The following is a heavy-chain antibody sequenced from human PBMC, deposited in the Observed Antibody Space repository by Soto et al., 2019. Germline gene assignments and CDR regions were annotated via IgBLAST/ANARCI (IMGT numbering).Heavy chain of an antibody. CDR3: ARENDPYGFDL. V-gene: IGHV1-18*01. CDR1: GYSFDSYA. CDR2: IDSGDT. Sequence: QVQLVQSETTQEKPGASVKVSCEAFGYSFDSYAYSWVRQAPGQGLEWMGRIDSGDTKYAQKLQGRVTMTTDTSTNTANMELRSLRSDDTALYYCARENDPYGFDLWGQGTMVTVSS. J-gene: IGHJ3*01.